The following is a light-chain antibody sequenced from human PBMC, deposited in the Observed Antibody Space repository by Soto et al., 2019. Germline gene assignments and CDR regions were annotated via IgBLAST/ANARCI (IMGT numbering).Light chain of an antibody. CDR1: QSVTSSY. Sequence: EIVLTQSPGTLSLSPGERATLSCRASQSVTSSYLAWYQQKPGQAPRLLIYGASSRATGIPDRFGGSGSGTDFTLTISRLEPEDFAVYYCQQYGSSHTFGGGTKVEIK. V-gene: IGKV3-20*01. J-gene: IGKJ4*01. CDR2: GAS. CDR3: QQYGSSHT.